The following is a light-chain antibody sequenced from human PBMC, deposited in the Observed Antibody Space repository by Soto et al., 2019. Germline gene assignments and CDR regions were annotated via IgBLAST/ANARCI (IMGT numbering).Light chain of an antibody. CDR2: EVS. V-gene: IGLV2-14*01. Sequence: QSALTQPASVSGSPGQSITISCSGTRSDVGGYNYVSWYQQHPGKAPKLMIYEVSSRPSGVSNRFSGSKSGNTASLTISGLQAEDEADYYCSSYTSSSTLVFGRGTKLTVL. CDR1: RSDVGGYNY. J-gene: IGLJ2*01. CDR3: SSYTSSSTLV.